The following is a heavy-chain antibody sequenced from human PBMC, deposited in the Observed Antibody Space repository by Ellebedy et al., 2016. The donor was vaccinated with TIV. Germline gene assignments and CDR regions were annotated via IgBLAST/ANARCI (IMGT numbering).Heavy chain of an antibody. Sequence: AASVKVSCKVSGYSLTELSMHWVRQAPGKGLEWMGGFDPEDGETTYAQKFQGRIILTDDTSSDTAYMELSNLRSEDTAVYFCATDSSKSRHVMVASAQAFDVWGQGTLVTVSS. D-gene: IGHD2-21*01. CDR1: GYSLTELS. CDR3: ATDSSKSRHVMVASAQAFDV. J-gene: IGHJ3*01. V-gene: IGHV1-24*01. CDR2: FDPEDGET.